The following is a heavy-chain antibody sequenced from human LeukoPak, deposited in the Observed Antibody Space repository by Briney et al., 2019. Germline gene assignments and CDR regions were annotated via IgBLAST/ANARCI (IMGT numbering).Heavy chain of an antibody. D-gene: IGHD6-13*01. CDR2: IYYSGNT. J-gene: IGHJ4*02. Sequence: SETLSLTCTVSGGSISSYYWSWIRQPPGKGLEWIGYIYYSGNTNYNPSLKRRVTISVDMSKNQFSLKLTSVTAADTAVYYCARGDSSSWYRPFDYWGQGTLVTVSS. CDR3: ARGDSSSWYRPFDY. CDR1: GGSISSYY. V-gene: IGHV4-59*01.